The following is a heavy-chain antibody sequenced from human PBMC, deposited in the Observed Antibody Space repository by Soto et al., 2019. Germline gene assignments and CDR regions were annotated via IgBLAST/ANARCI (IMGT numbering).Heavy chain of an antibody. V-gene: IGHV4-4*02. CDR2: IYHSGTT. Sequence: QVQLQESGPGVVKPLGTLALTCTVSGGSISSNNWWMWVRQSPERGLEWIGEIYHSGTTNYNPSFNSRVTMSVDKSNNQCSLMLTSVTADDTAIYYCAREGGAGTYMGFDYWGQGTLVTVSS. CDR1: GGSISSNNW. D-gene: IGHD6-19*01. J-gene: IGHJ4*02. CDR3: AREGGAGTYMGFDY.